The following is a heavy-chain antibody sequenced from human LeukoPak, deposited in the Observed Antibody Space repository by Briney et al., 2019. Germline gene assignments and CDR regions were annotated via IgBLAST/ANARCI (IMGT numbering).Heavy chain of an antibody. J-gene: IGHJ6*03. Sequence: SETLFLTCTVSGGSISSGDYYWSWIRQPPGKGLEWIGEINHSGSTNYNPSLKSRVTISVDTSKNQFSLKLSSVTAADTAVYYCARGTDGRLSYYPRYYYYYMDVWGKGTTVTVSS. CDR1: GGSISSGDYY. D-gene: IGHD3-10*01. V-gene: IGHV4-39*07. CDR2: INHSGST. CDR3: ARGTDGRLSYYPRYYYYYMDV.